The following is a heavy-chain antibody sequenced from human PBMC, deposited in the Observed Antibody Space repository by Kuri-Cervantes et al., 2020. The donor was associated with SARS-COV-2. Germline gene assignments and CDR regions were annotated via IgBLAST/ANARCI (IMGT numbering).Heavy chain of an antibody. J-gene: IGHJ6*02. Sequence: GESLKISCAAFGFTFSSYAMSWVRQAPGKGLEWVSAISGSGGSTYYADSVKGRFTISRDNSKNTLYLQMNSLRAEDTAVYYCAKADWANYYYYYGMDVWGQGTTVTVSS. CDR1: GFTFSSYA. D-gene: IGHD3-9*01. CDR3: AKADWANYYYYYGMDV. CDR2: ISGSGGST. V-gene: IGHV3-23*01.